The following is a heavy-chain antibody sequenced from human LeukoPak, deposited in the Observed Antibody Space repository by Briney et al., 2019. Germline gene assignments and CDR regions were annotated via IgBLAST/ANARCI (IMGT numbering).Heavy chain of an antibody. CDR1: GFTFSSYW. D-gene: IGHD2-2*01. CDR3: ARDPRYQLLDYYYYYGMDV. Sequence: PGGSLRLSCAASGFTFSSYWMSWVRQAPGKGLEWVANIKQDGSEKYYVDSVKGRFTISGDNAKNSLYLQMNSLRAEDTAVYYCARDPRYQLLDYYYYYGMDVWGQRTTVTVSS. CDR2: IKQDGSEK. V-gene: IGHV3-7*01. J-gene: IGHJ6*02.